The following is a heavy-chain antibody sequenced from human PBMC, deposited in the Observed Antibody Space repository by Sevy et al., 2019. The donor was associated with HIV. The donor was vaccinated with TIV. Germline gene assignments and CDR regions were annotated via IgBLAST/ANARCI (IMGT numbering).Heavy chain of an antibody. D-gene: IGHD3-16*01. Sequence: SETLSLTCAVSGYSIGSGYYWGWIRQPPGKVLEWIGSIYQSGSSGTTFYNPSLKSRVTISVDTSKNQFSLKLSSVTAADTAVYYCGWANYWGQGTLVTVSS. V-gene: IGHV4-38-2*01. CDR1: GYSIGSGYY. CDR3: GWANY. CDR2: IYQSGSSGTT. J-gene: IGHJ4*02.